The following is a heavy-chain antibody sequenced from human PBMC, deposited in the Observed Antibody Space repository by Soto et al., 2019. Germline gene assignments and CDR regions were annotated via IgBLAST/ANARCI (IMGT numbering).Heavy chain of an antibody. CDR1: GYSFTTYW. Sequence: EVQLVQSGAEVKKPGESLKISCKGSGYSFTTYWIGWVRQMPGKGLEWMGIVYPGDSETRYSPSFQGQVTISADKSISTAYLQWSSLKASDTAMYYCARHTPWFGERVAPSDYWGQGTLVTVSS. V-gene: IGHV5-51*01. J-gene: IGHJ4*02. D-gene: IGHD3-10*01. CDR2: VYPGDSET. CDR3: ARHTPWFGERVAPSDY.